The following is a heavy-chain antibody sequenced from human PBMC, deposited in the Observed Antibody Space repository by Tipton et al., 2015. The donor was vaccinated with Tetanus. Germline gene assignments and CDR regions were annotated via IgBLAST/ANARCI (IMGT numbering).Heavy chain of an antibody. CDR2: INPRGGST. V-gene: IGHV1-46*01. CDR3: ARVFIAVAGHNWFGP. J-gene: IGHJ5*02. CDR1: GYTFTSYY. D-gene: IGHD6-19*01. Sequence: QSGAEVKKPGASVKVSCKASGYTFTSYYMHWVRQAPGQGLEWMGIINPRGGSTSYAQKFQGRVTMTRDTSTSTVYMELSSLRSEDTAVFYCARVFIAVAGHNWFGPCGQGTLVTVSS.